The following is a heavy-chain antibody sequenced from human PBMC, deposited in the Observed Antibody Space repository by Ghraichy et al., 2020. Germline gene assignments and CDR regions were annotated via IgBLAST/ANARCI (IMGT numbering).Heavy chain of an antibody. V-gene: IGHV3-48*02. Sequence: GESLNISCAASGFTFSSYSMNWVRQAPGKGLEWVSYISSSSSTIYYADSVKGRFTISRDNAKNSLYLQMNSLRDEDTAVYYCARADRVYYDFWSGYFDWFDPWGQGTLVTVSS. J-gene: IGHJ5*02. CDR1: GFTFSSYS. D-gene: IGHD3-3*01. CDR3: ARADRVYYDFWSGYFDWFDP. CDR2: ISSSSSTI.